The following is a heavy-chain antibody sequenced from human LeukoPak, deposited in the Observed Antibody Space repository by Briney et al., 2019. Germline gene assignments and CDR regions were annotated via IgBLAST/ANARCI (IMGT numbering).Heavy chain of an antibody. V-gene: IGHV3-74*01. D-gene: IGHD3-22*01. Sequence: GGSLRLSCATSGFTFSTFWMHWVRQAPGKGLVWVSRINHDGSSTNYADSVKGRFTISRDNAKNTLYLQMNSLRAEDTALYYCARGRYDSSGYYFPGAFDIWGQGTMVTVSS. CDR2: INHDGSST. CDR3: ARGRYDSSGYYFPGAFDI. J-gene: IGHJ3*02. CDR1: GFTFSTFW.